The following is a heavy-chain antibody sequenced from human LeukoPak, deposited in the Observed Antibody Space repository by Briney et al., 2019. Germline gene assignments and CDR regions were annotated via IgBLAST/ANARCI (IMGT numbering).Heavy chain of an antibody. CDR1: GGSISSGGYY. CDR3: ARAIGYFTNGVCPGFDY. J-gene: IGHJ4*02. D-gene: IGHD2-8*01. CDR2: IYYSGST. V-gene: IGHV4-31*03. Sequence: SQTLSLTCTVSGGSISSGGYYWSWIRQHPGKGLEWIGYIYYSGSTYYNPSLKSRVTISVDTSKNQFSLKLSSVTAADTAVYYWARAIGYFTNGVCPGFDYWGQGTLVTVSS.